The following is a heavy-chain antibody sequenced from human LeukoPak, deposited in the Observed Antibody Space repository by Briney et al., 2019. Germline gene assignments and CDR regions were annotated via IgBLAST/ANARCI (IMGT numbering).Heavy chain of an antibody. J-gene: IGHJ6*02. CDR2: ISYDGSNK. V-gene: IGHV3-30-3*01. CDR3: ARERGGDYYYYGMDV. Sequence: GGSLRLSCAASGFTFSSYAMHWVRQAPGKGLEWVAVISYDGSNKYYADSVKGRFTISRDNSKNTLYLQMNSLRAEDTAVYYCARERGGDYYYYGMDVWGQGTTVTVSS. D-gene: IGHD2-21*01. CDR1: GFTFSSYA.